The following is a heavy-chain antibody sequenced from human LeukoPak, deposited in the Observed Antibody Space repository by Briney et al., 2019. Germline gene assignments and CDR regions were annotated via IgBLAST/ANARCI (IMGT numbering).Heavy chain of an antibody. CDR3: ARRAIHYYYYMDV. D-gene: IGHD2-2*01. CDR2: IKQDGSEK. J-gene: IGHJ6*03. CDR1: GFTFSNYW. V-gene: IGHV3-7*02. Sequence: GGSLRLSCAASGFTFSNYWISWVPQAPGKGLEWVANIKQDGSEKYYVDSVEGRFTISRDNAKNSLYLQMNSLRAEDTAVYYCARRAIHYYYYMDVWGKGTTVTVSS.